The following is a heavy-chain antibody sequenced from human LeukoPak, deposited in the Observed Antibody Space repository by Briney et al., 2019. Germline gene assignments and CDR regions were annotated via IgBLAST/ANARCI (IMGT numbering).Heavy chain of an antibody. CDR2: ISSSSSYI. CDR1: GFTFSSYS. D-gene: IGHD2-2*01. V-gene: IGHV3-21*01. Sequence: GGSLRLSCAASGFTFSSYSMNWVRQAPGKGLEWVSSISSSSSYIYYADSVKGRFTISRDNAKNSLYLQMNSLRAEDTAVYYCARDGAIVPKTADHWGQGTRVTVST. CDR3: ARDGAIVPKTADH. J-gene: IGHJ5*02.